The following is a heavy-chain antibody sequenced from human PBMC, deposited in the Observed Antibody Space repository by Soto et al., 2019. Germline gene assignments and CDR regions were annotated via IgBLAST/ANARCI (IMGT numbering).Heavy chain of an antibody. J-gene: IGHJ4*02. CDR2: IYYSGST. V-gene: IGHV4-39*01. CDR3: ARHSGVRGVIITDFDY. Sequence: SETLSLTCTVSGGSISSSSYYWGWIRQPPGKGLEWIGSIYYSGSTYYNPSLKSRVTISVDTSKNQFSLKLSSVTAADTAVYYCARHSGVRGVIITDFDYWGQGTLVTVSS. D-gene: IGHD3-10*01. CDR1: GGSISSSSYY.